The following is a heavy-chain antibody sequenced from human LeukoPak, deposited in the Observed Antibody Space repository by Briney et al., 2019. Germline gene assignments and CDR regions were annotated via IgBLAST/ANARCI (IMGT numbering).Heavy chain of an antibody. Sequence: GASVKVSCKVSGCTLTELSMHWVRQAPGKGLEWMGGFDTEDGETIYAQKFQGRVTMTEDTSTDTAYMELSSLRSEDTAVYYCATAHARTGYCSGGSCYPFDYWGQGTLVTVSS. J-gene: IGHJ4*02. D-gene: IGHD2-15*01. CDR2: FDTEDGET. V-gene: IGHV1-24*01. CDR3: ATAHARTGYCSGGSCYPFDY. CDR1: GCTLTELS.